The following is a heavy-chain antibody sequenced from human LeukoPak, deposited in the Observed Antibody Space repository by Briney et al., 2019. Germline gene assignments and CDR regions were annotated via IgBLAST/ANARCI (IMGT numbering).Heavy chain of an antibody. Sequence: PSETLSLTCTVSGGSISSSSYYWGWIRQPPGKGLEWIGSIYYSGSTYYNPSLKSRVTISVDTSKNQFSLKLSSVTAADTAVYYCARRFSPYQLLYLVDAFDIWGQGTMVTVSS. CDR1: GGSISSSSYY. CDR3: ARRFSPYQLLYLVDAFDI. D-gene: IGHD2-2*02. CDR2: IYYSGST. J-gene: IGHJ3*02. V-gene: IGHV4-39*01.